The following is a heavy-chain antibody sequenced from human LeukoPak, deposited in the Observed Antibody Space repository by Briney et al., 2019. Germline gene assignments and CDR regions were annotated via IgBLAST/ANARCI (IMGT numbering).Heavy chain of an antibody. D-gene: IGHD3-10*01. J-gene: IGHJ5*02. CDR2: INPNSGGT. CDR3: ASEGDYDGSGRDWFDP. Sequence: GASVKVSCKASGYTFTGYYMHWVRQAPGQGLEWMGWINPNSGGTNYAQKFQGRVTMTRDTSISTAYMELSRLRSDVTAVYYCASEGDYDGSGRDWFDPWGQGTLVTVSS. V-gene: IGHV1-2*02. CDR1: GYTFTGYY.